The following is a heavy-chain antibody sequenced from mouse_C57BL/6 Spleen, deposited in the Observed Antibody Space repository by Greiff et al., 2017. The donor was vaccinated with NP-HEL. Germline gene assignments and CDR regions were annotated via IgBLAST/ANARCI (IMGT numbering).Heavy chain of an antibody. V-gene: IGHV1-19*01. CDR3: AREDGYDAFAY. J-gene: IGHJ3*01. CDR1: GYTFTDYY. Sequence: VQLKQSGPVLVKPGASVKMSCKASGYTFTDYYMNWVKQSHGKSLEWIGVINPYNGGTSYNQKFKGKATLTVDKSSSTAYMELNSLTSEDSAVYYCAREDGYDAFAYWGQGTLVTVSA. D-gene: IGHD2-2*01. CDR2: INPYNGGT.